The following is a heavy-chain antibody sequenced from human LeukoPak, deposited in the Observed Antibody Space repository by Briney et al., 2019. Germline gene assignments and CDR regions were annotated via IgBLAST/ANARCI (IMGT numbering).Heavy chain of an antibody. CDR2: ISSNGGST. V-gene: IGHV3-64*01. D-gene: IGHD2-2*01. Sequence: PGGSLRLSCAAPGFTFSSYAMHWVRQAPGKGLEYVSAISSNGGSTYYANSVKGRFTISRDNSKNTLYLQVGSLRAEDMAVYYCARDRWGCSSIRCYDFDYWSQGTLVTVSS. J-gene: IGHJ4*02. CDR1: GFTFSSYA. CDR3: ARDRWGCSSIRCYDFDY.